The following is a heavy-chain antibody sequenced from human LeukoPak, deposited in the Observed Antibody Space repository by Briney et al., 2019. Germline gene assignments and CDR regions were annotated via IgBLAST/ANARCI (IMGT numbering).Heavy chain of an antibody. D-gene: IGHD7-27*01. V-gene: IGHV3-74*01. Sequence: PGGSLRLSCTASGFTFNSYTMNWVRQAPGKGLVWVSRINSDGSSTSYADSVKGRFTISRDNAKNTLYLQMNSLRAEDTAVYYCATLGRVDVADYWGQGTLVTVSS. CDR1: GFTFNSYT. CDR3: ATLGRVDVADY. CDR2: INSDGSST. J-gene: IGHJ4*02.